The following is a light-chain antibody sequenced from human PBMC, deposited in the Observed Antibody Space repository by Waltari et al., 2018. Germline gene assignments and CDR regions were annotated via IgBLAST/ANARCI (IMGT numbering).Light chain of an antibody. J-gene: IGKJ1*01. Sequence: IVMTQSPATLSVSPGERATLSCRASQTVGTNLAWYQQIPGQAPRLLTYGASTRATGIPARFSGSGSGTQFTLTISSLQSEDFAIYYCQQYNNWPRTFGQGTKVEIK. V-gene: IGKV3-15*01. CDR2: GAS. CDR1: QTVGTN. CDR3: QQYNNWPRT.